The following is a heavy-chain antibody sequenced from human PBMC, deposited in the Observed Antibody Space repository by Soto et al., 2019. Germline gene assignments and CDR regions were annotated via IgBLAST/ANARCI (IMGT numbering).Heavy chain of an antibody. CDR2: INAGNGDT. CDR3: TFYHLYGMDV. CDR1: GHTFTSYA. J-gene: IGHJ6*02. Sequence: QVRLVQSGAEEKRPGASVKVSCKTSGHTFTSYAMHWVRQAPGQRLEWMGWINAGNGDTKYSQRFQGRVTFTRDTSANTAYLELTSLRSEDTAMYYCTFYHLYGMDVWGQGTMVTVSS. V-gene: IGHV1-3*05.